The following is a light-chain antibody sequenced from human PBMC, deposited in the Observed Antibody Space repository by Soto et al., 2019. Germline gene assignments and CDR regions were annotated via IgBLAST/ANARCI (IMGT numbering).Light chain of an antibody. V-gene: IGLV2-14*01. J-gene: IGLJ1*01. CDR3: SSYTSSSTVV. CDR2: DVT. CDR1: SSDVGGYNF. Sequence: QSVLTQPAFVSGSPGQSITISCTGTSSDVGGYNFVSWYQQHPGKVPKLMIHDVTSRPSGVSNRFSGSKSGNTASLTISGLQAEDEADYYCSSYTSSSTVVFGTGTKLTVL.